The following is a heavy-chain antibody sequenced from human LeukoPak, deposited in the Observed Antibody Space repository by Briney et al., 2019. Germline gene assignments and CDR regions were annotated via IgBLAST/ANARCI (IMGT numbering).Heavy chain of an antibody. V-gene: IGHV4-38-2*02. CDR1: GYSISSGYY. D-gene: IGHD3-22*01. Sequence: SETLSPTCTVSGYSISSGYYWGWIRQPPGKGLEWIGSIYYSGSTYYNPSLKSRVTISVDTSKNQFSLKLSSVTAADTAVYYCARVINYYDSSGYYYDVWGIDYWGQGTLVTVSS. CDR2: IYYSGST. CDR3: ARVINYYDSSGYYYDVWGIDY. J-gene: IGHJ4*02.